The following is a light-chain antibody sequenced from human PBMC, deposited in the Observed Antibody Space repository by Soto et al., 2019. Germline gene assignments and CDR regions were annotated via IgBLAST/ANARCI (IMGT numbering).Light chain of an antibody. J-gene: IGLJ2*01. V-gene: IGLV1-40*01. Sequence: QSALTQPPSVSGAPGQTVTISCTGSSCNIGAGYDVHWYQQLPGTAPKLLIYGNSNRPSGVPNRFSGSKSGTSASLAISGLQAEDEADYYCQSYDSSLSGVVFGGGTKLTVL. CDR2: GNS. CDR1: SCNIGAGYD. CDR3: QSYDSSLSGVV.